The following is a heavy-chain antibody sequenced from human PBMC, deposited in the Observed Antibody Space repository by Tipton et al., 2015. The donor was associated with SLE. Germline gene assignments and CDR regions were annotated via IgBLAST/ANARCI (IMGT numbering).Heavy chain of an antibody. CDR2: ISGSGGTT. CDR1: RFTFSNYA. D-gene: IGHD3-10*01. CDR3: AKSAVRGNGWFDA. V-gene: IGHV3-23*01. Sequence: SLRLSCVVPRFTFSNYAMTWVRQAPGKGLEWVSAISGSGGTTYYADSVKGRFTISRDNSKSTLYLQMNSLRAEDTAVYYCAKSAVRGNGWFDAWGQGSLVPVSS. J-gene: IGHJ5*02.